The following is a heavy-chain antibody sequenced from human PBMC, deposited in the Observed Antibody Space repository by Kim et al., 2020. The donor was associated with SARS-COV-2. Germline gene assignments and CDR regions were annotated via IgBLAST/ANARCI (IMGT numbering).Heavy chain of an antibody. CDR3: ARGGEEQDNWFDP. CDR2: IYSGGST. D-gene: IGHD1-26*01. CDR1: GFTVSSNY. Sequence: GGSLRLSCAASGFTVSSNYMSWVRQAPGKGLEWVSVIYSGGSTYYADSVKGRFTISRDNSKNTLYLQMNSLRAEDTAVYYCARGGEEQDNWFDPWGQGTLVTVSS. J-gene: IGHJ5*02. V-gene: IGHV3-66*01.